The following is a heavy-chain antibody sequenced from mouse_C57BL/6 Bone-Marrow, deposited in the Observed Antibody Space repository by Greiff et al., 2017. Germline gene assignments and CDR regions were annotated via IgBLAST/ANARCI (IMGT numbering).Heavy chain of an antibody. CDR2: LDPEIGDT. CDR3: SSFDVNYFDF. Sequence: VQLQQSGAELVRPGASVKLSCTASGFNIKDDYIHWVKQRPEQGLEWIGWLDPEIGDTEYASKFQGKATITSDTSSNTAYLQLSSLTSEDTAVYYCSSFDVNYFDFWGQGTPLTVAS. CDR1: GFNIKDDY. J-gene: IGHJ2*01. D-gene: IGHD2-3*01. V-gene: IGHV14-4*01.